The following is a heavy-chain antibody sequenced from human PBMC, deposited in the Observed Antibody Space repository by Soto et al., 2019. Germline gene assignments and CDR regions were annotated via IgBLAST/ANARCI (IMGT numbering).Heavy chain of an antibody. V-gene: IGHV4-31*03. Sequence: SETLSLTCTVSGGSISSGGYYWSWIRQHPGKGLEWIGYIYYSGSTYYNPSLKSRVTISVDTSENQFSLKLSSVTAADTAVYYCARDGGTRAHFDYWGQGTLVTVSS. D-gene: IGHD3-16*01. J-gene: IGHJ4*02. CDR2: IYYSGST. CDR1: GGSISSGGYY. CDR3: ARDGGTRAHFDY.